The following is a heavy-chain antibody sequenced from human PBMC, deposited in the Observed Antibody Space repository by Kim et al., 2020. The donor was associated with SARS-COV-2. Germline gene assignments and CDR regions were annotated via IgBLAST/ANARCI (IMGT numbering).Heavy chain of an antibody. J-gene: IGHJ4*02. CDR3: AKDTPRATVTTWY. Sequence: ADSVKGRFTISRDNSKNSLYLQMNSLRTEDTALYYCAKDTPRATVTTWYWGQGTLVTVSS. D-gene: IGHD4-17*01. V-gene: IGHV3-43*01.